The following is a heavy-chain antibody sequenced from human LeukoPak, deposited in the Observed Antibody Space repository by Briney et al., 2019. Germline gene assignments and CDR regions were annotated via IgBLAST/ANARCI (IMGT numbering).Heavy chain of an antibody. D-gene: IGHD3-10*01. V-gene: IGHV4-39*07. CDR3: ARGGITMVRGVIYYYYYMDV. CDR1: GGSISSSSYY. CDR2: IYYSGST. Sequence: SETLSLTCTVSGGSISSSSYYWGWIRQPPGKGLEWIGSIYYSGSTYYNPSLKSRVTISVDTSKNQFSLKLSSVTAADTAVYYCARGGITMVRGVIYYYYYMDVWGKGTTVTISS. J-gene: IGHJ6*03.